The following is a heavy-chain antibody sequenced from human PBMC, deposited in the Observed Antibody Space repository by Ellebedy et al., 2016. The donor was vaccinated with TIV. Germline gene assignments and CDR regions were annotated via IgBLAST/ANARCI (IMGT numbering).Heavy chain of an antibody. J-gene: IGHJ5*02. CDR2: ISWDGGKT. CDR3: VKGSYGAPDLEFFPS. D-gene: IGHD3-3*01. Sequence: PGGSLRLSCAASGFTFDDYTMHWVRQAPGKGLEWVSLISWDGGKTYYGDSVKGRFTISRDNSKNSLFLQMNSLRTADTAVYYCVKGSYGAPDLEFFPSWGQGTLVTVSS. CDR1: GFTFDDYT. V-gene: IGHV3-43*01.